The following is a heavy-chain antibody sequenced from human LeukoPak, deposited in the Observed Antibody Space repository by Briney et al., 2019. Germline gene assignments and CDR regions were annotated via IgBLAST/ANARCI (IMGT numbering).Heavy chain of an antibody. V-gene: IGHV1-18*01. Sequence: ASVKVSCKASGYTFTSYDINWVRQATGQGLEWMGWMNPNSGNTNYAQKLQGRVTMTTDTSTSTAYMELRSLRSDDTAVYYRARDGDYVTGLDYWGQGTLVTVSS. J-gene: IGHJ4*02. CDR1: GYTFTSYD. CDR2: MNPNSGNT. D-gene: IGHD4-17*01. CDR3: ARDGDYVTGLDY.